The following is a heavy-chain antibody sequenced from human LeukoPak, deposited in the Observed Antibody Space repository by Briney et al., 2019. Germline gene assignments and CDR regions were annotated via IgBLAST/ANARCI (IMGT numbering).Heavy chain of an antibody. CDR2: INHSGST. J-gene: IGHJ4*02. V-gene: IGHV4-34*01. CDR3: ARGVRYSYGFDY. CDR1: GGSFSGYY. Sequence: PSETLSLTCAVYGGSFSGYYWSWIRQPPGKGLEWIGEINHSGSTNYNPSLKSRVTISVDTSKNQFSLKLSSVTAVDTAVYYCARGVRYSYGFDYWGQGTLVTVSS. D-gene: IGHD5-18*01.